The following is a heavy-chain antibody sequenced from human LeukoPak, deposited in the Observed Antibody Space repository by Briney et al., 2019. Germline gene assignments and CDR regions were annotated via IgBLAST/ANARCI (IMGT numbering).Heavy chain of an antibody. CDR2: IYPGDSDT. V-gene: IGHV5-51*01. CDR1: GYSFTSYW. Sequence: GESLKISCKGSGYSFTSYWIGWVRQMPGKGLEWMGIIYPGDSDTRYSPSFQGQVTISADKSISTAYLQWSSLKASDTAMYYCARHPYYYGSGSILNWFDPWGQGTLVTVSS. CDR3: ARHPYYYGSGSILNWFDP. J-gene: IGHJ5*02. D-gene: IGHD3-10*01.